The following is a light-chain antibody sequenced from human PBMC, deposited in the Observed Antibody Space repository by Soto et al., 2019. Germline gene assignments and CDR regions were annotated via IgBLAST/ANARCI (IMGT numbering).Light chain of an antibody. CDR2: DNN. V-gene: IGLV1-51*01. J-gene: IGLJ3*02. CDR1: SSNIGNNY. Sequence: QSVLTQPPSVSAAPGQKVTISCSGSSSNIGNNYVSWYRQLPGTAPKLLIYDNNKRPSGIPDRFSGSKSGTSATLGITGLQTGDEADYYCGTWDSSLRPLWVFGGGTKLTVL. CDR3: GTWDSSLRPLWV.